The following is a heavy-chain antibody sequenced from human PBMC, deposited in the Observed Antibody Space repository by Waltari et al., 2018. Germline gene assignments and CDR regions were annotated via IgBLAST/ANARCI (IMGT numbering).Heavy chain of an antibody. CDR1: GCSISSSSYS. J-gene: IGHJ4*02. CDR3: ARIFGLATNPTGSFDY. Sequence: QLQLQESGPGLVKPSETLYLNCTVSGCSISSSSYSWGWIRKPPGKGMEWIGSIYYSGSTYYNPSLKSRVTISADTSKNQFSLKLSSVTAADTAVYYCARIFGLATNPTGSFDYWGQGTLVTVSS. D-gene: IGHD5-12*01. CDR2: IYYSGST. V-gene: IGHV4-39*07.